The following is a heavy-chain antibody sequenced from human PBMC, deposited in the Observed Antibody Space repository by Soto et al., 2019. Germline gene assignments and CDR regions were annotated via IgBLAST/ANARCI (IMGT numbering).Heavy chain of an antibody. CDR1: GFTFSGSA. D-gene: IGHD6-19*01. CDR3: TRQRTSSGVYYYYYYMDV. CDR2: IRSKANSYAT. Sequence: GGSLRLSCAASGFTFSGSAMHWVRQASGKGLEWVGRIRSKANSYATAYAASVKGRFTISRDDSKNTAYLQMNSLKTEDTAVYYCTRQRTSSGVYYYYYYMDVWGKGTTVTVSS. J-gene: IGHJ6*03. V-gene: IGHV3-73*01.